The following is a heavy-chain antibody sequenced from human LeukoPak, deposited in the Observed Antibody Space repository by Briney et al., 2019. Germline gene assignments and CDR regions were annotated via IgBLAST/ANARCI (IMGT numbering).Heavy chain of an antibody. J-gene: IGHJ5*02. D-gene: IGHD3-3*01. CDR2: VNPNSGGT. CDR3: ARDPYYDFWSGSQLLNFWFDP. Sequence: ASVKVSCKASGYTFTGYYMHWVRQAPGQGLEWMGWVNPNSGGTNYAQKFQGRVTMTRDTSISTAYMELSRLRSDDTAVYYRARDPYYDFWSGSQLLNFWFDPWGQGTLVTVSS. CDR1: GYTFTGYY. V-gene: IGHV1-2*02.